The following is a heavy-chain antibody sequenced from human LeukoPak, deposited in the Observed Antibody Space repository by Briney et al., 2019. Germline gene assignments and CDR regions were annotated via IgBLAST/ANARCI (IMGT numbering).Heavy chain of an antibody. D-gene: IGHD2-21*02. CDR2: INPSGGST. J-gene: IGHJ4*02. V-gene: IGHV1-46*01. Sequence: GASVKVSCKASGYTFTSYYMHWVRQAPGQGLEWMGIINPSGGSTSYAQKFQGRVTMTRDTSTSTVYMELSSLRSEDTAVYYCARGFEDCGGDCYSLADYWGQGTLVTVSS. CDR3: ARGFEDCGGDCYSLADY. CDR1: GYTFTSYY.